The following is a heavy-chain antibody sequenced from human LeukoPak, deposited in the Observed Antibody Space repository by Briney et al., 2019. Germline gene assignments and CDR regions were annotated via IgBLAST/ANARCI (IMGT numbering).Heavy chain of an antibody. J-gene: IGHJ4*02. V-gene: IGHV3-15*01. CDR2: VKSKTDGGTT. CDR1: GFTFSDAW. D-gene: IGHD3-10*01. Sequence: GGSLRLSCAASGFTFSDAWMSWVRQAPGKGPEWLGRVKSKTDGGTTDHAAPVKGRFTVSGDDSKNTLYLEMNSLKTDDTAFYYCTLGGHYFGSWGQGTLVTVSS. CDR3: TLGGHYFGS.